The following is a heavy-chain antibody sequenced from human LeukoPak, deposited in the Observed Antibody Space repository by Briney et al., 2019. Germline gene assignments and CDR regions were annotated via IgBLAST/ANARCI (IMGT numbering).Heavy chain of an antibody. CDR1: GFSFSSYS. V-gene: IGHV3-21*01. Sequence: GGSLRLSCAASGFSFSSYSMNWVRQALGKGLEWVSSVSSSSSYISYADSVKGRFTISRDNAKKSLYLQMNSLRAEDTAVYYCAGDIPRGSGYYFDYWGQGTLVTVSS. CDR3: AGDIPRGSGYYFDY. D-gene: IGHD3-22*01. J-gene: IGHJ4*02. CDR2: VSSSSSYI.